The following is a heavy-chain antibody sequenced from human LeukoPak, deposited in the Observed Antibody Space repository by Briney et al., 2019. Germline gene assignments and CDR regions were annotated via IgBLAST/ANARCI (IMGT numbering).Heavy chain of an antibody. CDR3: ARLPTGFPNWFDP. CDR2: IYYSGTT. J-gene: IGHJ5*02. Sequence: SETLSLTCTVSGGSIISSSYNWGWIRQPPGKSLEWIGTIYYSGTTYYNPSLQSRVTISVDTSKNEFSLKVNSVTAADTAVYYCARLPTGFPNWFDPGAREPGSPSPQ. D-gene: IGHD2-8*02. CDR1: GGSIISSSYN. V-gene: IGHV4-39*01.